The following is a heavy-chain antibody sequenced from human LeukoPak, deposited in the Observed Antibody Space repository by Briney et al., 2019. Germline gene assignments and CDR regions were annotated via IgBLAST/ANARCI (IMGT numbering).Heavy chain of an antibody. CDR2: INPNSGGT. V-gene: IGHV1-2*02. J-gene: IGHJ4*02. D-gene: IGHD6-19*01. CDR1: GYTFTGYY. Sequence: ASVKVSCKASGYTFTGYYMHWVRQAPGQGLEWMGWINPNSGGTNYAQKFQGRVTMTRDTSISTAYMELGSLRPDDTAVYYCARASSGWYFDYWGQGTLVTASS. CDR3: ARASSGWYFDY.